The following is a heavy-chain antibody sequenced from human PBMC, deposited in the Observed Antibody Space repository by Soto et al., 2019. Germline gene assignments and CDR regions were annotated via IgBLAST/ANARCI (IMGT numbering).Heavy chain of an antibody. CDR1: GGSISSSNW. V-gene: IGHV4-39*01. D-gene: IGHD6-13*01. Sequence: SETLSLTCAVSGGSISSSNWWSWIRQPPGKGLEWIGSIYYSGSTYYNPSLKSRVTISVDTSKNQFSLKLSSVTAADTAVYYCARHLSSRASGYIQHWGQGTLVTVSS. J-gene: IGHJ1*01. CDR3: ARHLSSRASGYIQH. CDR2: IYYSGST.